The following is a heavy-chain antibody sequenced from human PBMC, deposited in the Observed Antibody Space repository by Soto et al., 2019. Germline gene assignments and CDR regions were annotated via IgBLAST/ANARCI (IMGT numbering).Heavy chain of an antibody. Sequence: QVQLVQSGAEVKKPGASVKVSCKASGYTFTSYGISWVRQAPGQGLEWMGWISAYNGNTNYAQKLQGRVTMTTDTSTSTAYIELRSLRSDDTAVYYCAREDGPLAGYDHCDYWGQGTLVTVSS. V-gene: IGHV1-18*01. CDR3: AREDGPLAGYDHCDY. CDR1: GYTFTSYG. D-gene: IGHD2-8*02. CDR2: ISAYNGNT. J-gene: IGHJ4*02.